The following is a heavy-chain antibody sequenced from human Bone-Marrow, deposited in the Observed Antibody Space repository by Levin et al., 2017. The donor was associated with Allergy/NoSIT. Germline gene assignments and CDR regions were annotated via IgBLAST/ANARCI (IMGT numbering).Heavy chain of an antibody. D-gene: IGHD3-3*01. J-gene: IGHJ5*02. CDR1: GGSVNSDSYY. CDR2: IFYSGTT. CDR3: AMDHEFWSGFRGNWLDA. V-gene: IGHV4-61*01. Sequence: SETLSLSCTVSGGSVNSDSYYWSWIRQPPGKGLERIGYIFYSGTTNYNPSLKTRVPISIDTSKNQFYLDLTSVTAADTAVCYCAMDHEFWSGFRGNWLDAWGQGTLVSVSS.